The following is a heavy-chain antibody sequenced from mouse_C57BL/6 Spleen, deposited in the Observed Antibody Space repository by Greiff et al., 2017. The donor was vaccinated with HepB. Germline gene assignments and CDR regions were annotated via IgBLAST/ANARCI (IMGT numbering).Heavy chain of an antibody. J-gene: IGHJ4*01. V-gene: IGHV5-12*01. CDR2: ISNGGGST. CDR3: ARQGCYDGPLGYAMDY. D-gene: IGHD2-3*01. CDR1: GFTFSDYY. Sequence: DVMLVESGGGLVQPGGSLKLSCAASGFTFSDYYMYWVRQTPEKRLEWVAYISNGGGSTYYPDTVKGRFTISRDNAKNTLYLQMSRLKSEDTAMYYCARQGCYDGPLGYAMDYWGQGTSVTVSS.